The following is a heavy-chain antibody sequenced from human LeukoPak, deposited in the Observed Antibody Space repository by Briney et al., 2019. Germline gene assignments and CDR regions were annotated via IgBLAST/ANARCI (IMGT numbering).Heavy chain of an antibody. CDR2: IYHGDSDT. CDR1: GYRFTSYW. Sequence: GEFPKISCKGSGYRFTSYWIGWGPQMPGKGLEWMGLIYHGDSDTRYSPSFQGQVTISADKSISTAYLQWSSLKASDTAMYYCARRVADYFDCWGQGTLVTVS. D-gene: IGHD3-10*01. V-gene: IGHV5-51*01. CDR3: ARRVADYFDC. J-gene: IGHJ4*02.